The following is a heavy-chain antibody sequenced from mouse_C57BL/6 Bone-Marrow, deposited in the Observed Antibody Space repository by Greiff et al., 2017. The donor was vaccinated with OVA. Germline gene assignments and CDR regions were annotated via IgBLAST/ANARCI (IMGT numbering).Heavy chain of an antibody. D-gene: IGHD1-1*01. CDR1: GFTFSSYG. V-gene: IGHV5-6*02. CDR3: ARGGNGSSPFDY. J-gene: IGHJ2*01. CDR2: ISSGGSYT. Sequence: EVKLMESGGDLVKPGGSLKLSCAASGFTFSSYGMSWVRQTPDKRLEWVATISSGGSYTYYPDSVKGRFTISRDNAKNTLYLQMSSLKSEDTAMYYCARGGNGSSPFDYWGQGTTLTVSS.